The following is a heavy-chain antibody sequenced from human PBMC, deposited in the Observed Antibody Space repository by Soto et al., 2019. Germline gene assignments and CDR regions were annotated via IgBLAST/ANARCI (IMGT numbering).Heavy chain of an antibody. V-gene: IGHV3-11*01. CDR2: ISSGSSTI. D-gene: IGHD6-19*01. Sequence: QVQLVESGGGLVKPGGSLRLSCAAAGFRFSDHYMTWIRQAPGKGLEWVSYISSGSSTIYYAHSVKGRFTISRDNAKNSLYLQMNSLRAEDTAVYYCATSSGALAASFPYYFDYWGHGTLFTVSS. J-gene: IGHJ4*01. CDR1: GFRFSDHY. CDR3: ATSSGALAASFPYYFDY.